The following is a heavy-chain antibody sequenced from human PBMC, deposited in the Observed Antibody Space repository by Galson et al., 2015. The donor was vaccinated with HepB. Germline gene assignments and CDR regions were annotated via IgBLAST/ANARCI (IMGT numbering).Heavy chain of an antibody. D-gene: IGHD3-10*01. Sequence: SETLSLTCTVSGGSISTHFWSWIRQSPGKGLEWIGNIFYKGNIKYNPSLESRVSISVDRFRRQLFLNLSSVTAADTAVYFCARSAGGSTSTYYFYAMDVWGPGATVTISS. CDR1: GGSISTHF. V-gene: IGHV4-59*11. CDR2: IFYKGNI. CDR3: ARSAGGSTSTYYFYAMDV. J-gene: IGHJ6*02.